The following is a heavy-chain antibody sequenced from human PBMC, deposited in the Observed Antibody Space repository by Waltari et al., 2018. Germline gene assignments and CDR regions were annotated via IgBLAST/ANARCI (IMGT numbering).Heavy chain of an antibody. CDR3: ARGGPTRTYYYGSGSYRNWFDP. J-gene: IGHJ5*02. D-gene: IGHD3-10*01. CDR2: INHSGST. CDR1: GGSFSGYY. Sequence: VYGGSFSGYYWSWIRQPPGKGLEWIGEINHSGSTNYNPSLKSRVTISVDTSKNQFSLKLSSVTAADTAVYYCARGGPTRTYYYGSGSYRNWFDPWGQGTLVTVSS. V-gene: IGHV4-34*01.